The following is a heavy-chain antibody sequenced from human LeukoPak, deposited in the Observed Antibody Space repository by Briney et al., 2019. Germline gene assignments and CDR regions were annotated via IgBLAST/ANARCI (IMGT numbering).Heavy chain of an antibody. CDR1: GGSISSGDYY. V-gene: IGHV4-30-4*08. J-gene: IGHJ4*02. CDR2: IYYSGST. Sequence: SQTLSLTCTVSGGSISSGDYYWSWIRQPPGKGLEWIGYIYYSGSTYYNPSLKSRVTISVDMSKNQFSLKLSSVTAADTAVYYCARVGYCSSTSCYTEYYFDYWGQGTLVTVSS. CDR3: ARVGYCSSTSCYTEYYFDY. D-gene: IGHD2-2*02.